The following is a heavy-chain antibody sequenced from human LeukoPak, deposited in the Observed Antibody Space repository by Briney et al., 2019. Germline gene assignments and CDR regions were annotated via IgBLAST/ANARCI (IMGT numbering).Heavy chain of an antibody. J-gene: IGHJ5*02. D-gene: IGHD2-15*01. CDR1: GFTFSSYS. CDR2: ISSSSSYI. CDR3: ARDGGFCGGSCSNWFDP. V-gene: IGHV3-21*01. Sequence: PGGSLRLSCAASGFTFSSYSMNWVRQAPGKGLEWVSSISSSSSYIYYADSVKGRFTISRDNAKNSLYLQVNSLRAEDTAVYYCARDGGFCGGSCSNWFDPWGQGTLVAVSS.